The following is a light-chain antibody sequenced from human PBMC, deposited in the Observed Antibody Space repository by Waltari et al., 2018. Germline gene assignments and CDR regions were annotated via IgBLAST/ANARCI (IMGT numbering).Light chain of an antibody. V-gene: IGLV2-14*03. CDR2: DFS. Sequence: QSALTQPASVSGSPGQSISISCTGTSIDIGHYDYVSWYQQQPGKAPKMMIYDFSHRPSGGSNRFSGSKSGNTASLIISWLQSEDEGDYYCSSYSGTNTRVIFGGGTKLTVL. CDR3: SSYSGTNTRVI. J-gene: IGLJ2*01. CDR1: SIDIGHYDY.